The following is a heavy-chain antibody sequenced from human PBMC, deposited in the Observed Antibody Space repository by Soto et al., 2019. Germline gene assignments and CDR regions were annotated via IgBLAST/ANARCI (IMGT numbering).Heavy chain of an antibody. J-gene: IGHJ4*02. CDR1: GGSISNYY. V-gene: IGHV4-59*08. Sequence: PSETLSLTSPVSGGSISNYYWSWIRHPPGKGLEWIGYIYYNGNTNYNPSLKTRVTISVDSSKNQFSLNLTSVTAADTAVYYCARHVSYYASGSYLIYFDYWGQGTLVTVSS. CDR2: IYYNGNT. CDR3: ARHVSYYASGSYLIYFDY. D-gene: IGHD3-10*01.